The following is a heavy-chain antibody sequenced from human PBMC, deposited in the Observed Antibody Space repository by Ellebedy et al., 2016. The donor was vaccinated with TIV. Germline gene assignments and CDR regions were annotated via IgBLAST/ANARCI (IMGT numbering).Heavy chain of an antibody. J-gene: IGHJ6*02. CDR3: SRDRIVVVTAGDFYGMDV. CDR1: GGSIIGSSFY. V-gene: IGHV4-39*07. Sequence: SETLSLTCSVSGGSIIGSSFYWGWIRQTPGKGLEWIASIYDNGLTYYNPSLKSRLSMSVATSKNQFSLKLSSVTAADTAVYYCSRDRIVVVTAGDFYGMDVWGQGTTVTVSS. D-gene: IGHD2-21*02. CDR2: IYDNGLT.